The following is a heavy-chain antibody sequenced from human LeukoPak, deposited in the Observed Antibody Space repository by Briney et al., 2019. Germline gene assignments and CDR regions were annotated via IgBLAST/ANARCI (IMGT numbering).Heavy chain of an antibody. CDR2: AYYRSKWYN. CDR3: ARSLWGGAFDI. Sequence: SQTLSLTCAISGDSVSSNSDAWNWIRQSPSRGLEWLGKAYYRSKWYNDYAVSVKSRITINPDTSKNQFSLHLNSVTPEDTAVYYCARSLWGGAFDIWGQGTMVAVSS. V-gene: IGHV6-1*01. J-gene: IGHJ3*02. D-gene: IGHD3-16*01. CDR1: GDSVSSNSDA.